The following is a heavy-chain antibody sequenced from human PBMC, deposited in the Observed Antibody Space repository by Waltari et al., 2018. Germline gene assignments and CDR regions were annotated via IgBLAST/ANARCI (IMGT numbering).Heavy chain of an antibody. CDR2: IKQDGSES. J-gene: IGHJ5*02. CDR1: GFPFRSYW. V-gene: IGHV3-7*01. CDR3: SVSLNH. Sequence: EVQLVESGGGLVQPGGSLRLSCPAPGFPFRSYWMDWVRQAPGKGLEWVANIKQDGSESHYVDSVKGRFTISRDNAQNLLYLQINSLRDEDTAVYYCSVSLNHWGQGTLVTVSS.